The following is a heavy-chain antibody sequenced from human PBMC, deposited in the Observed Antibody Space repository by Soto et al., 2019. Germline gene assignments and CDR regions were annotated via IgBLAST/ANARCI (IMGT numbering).Heavy chain of an antibody. CDR2: LSAGGST. CDR1: GFTVSSSA. CDR3: AKDRGSGGIVTGTPDS. J-gene: IGHJ4*02. D-gene: IGHD3-9*01. Sequence: EVQLLESGGGLVQPGGSLRLSCVISGFTVSSSAMTWVRQAPGKVLEWVSTLSAGGSTYFAASVKGRFTISRNSSANTLYLQMGSLKAEDTAVYYCAKDRGSGGIVTGTPDSWGPGTLVTVSS. V-gene: IGHV3-23*01.